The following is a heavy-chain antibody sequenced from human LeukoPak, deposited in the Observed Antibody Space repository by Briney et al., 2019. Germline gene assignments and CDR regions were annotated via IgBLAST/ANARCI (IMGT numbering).Heavy chain of an antibody. CDR1: GYSFSNYW. D-gene: IGHD4-17*01. CDR3: AGARHGDYRWDY. Sequence: GESLKISCKDSGYSFSNYWIGWVRQMPGKGLEWMGIIHSADSNTKYSPSFQGQVTISADKSISTAYLQWSGLKASDTAMYYCAGARHGDYRWDYWGQGTLVTVSS. V-gene: IGHV5-51*01. CDR2: IHSADSNT. J-gene: IGHJ4*02.